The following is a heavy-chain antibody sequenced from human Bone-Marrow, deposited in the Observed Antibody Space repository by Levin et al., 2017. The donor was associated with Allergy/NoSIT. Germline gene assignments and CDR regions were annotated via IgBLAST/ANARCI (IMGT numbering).Heavy chain of an antibody. V-gene: IGHV4-31*03. CDR1: GGSTRLGGYY. CDR3: VRAQTGYVSPFDF. J-gene: IGHJ4*02. CDR2: IYYSGET. Sequence: SQTLSLTCSVSGGSTRLGGYYWGWLRQHPVKGLEWLGYIYYSGETFYNPSVESRLVISHDTSENQFSLKLTSLTAADTAVYYCVRAQTGYVSPFDFWGPGTLVTVSS. D-gene: IGHD3-9*01.